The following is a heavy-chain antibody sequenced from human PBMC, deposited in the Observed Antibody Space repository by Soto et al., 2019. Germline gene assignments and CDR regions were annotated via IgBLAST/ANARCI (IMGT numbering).Heavy chain of an antibody. Sequence: GASVKVSCKASGCTFTSYGISWVRQAPGQGLEWMGWISGYNGNTNYAQNLRGRVTMTTDTSTSTAYMELRSLRSDDTAVYYCARDLYYYDNSGLGRFDIWGQGTMVTVSS. CDR1: GCTFTSYG. D-gene: IGHD3-22*01. CDR2: ISGYNGNT. CDR3: ARDLYYYDNSGLGRFDI. J-gene: IGHJ3*02. V-gene: IGHV1-18*04.